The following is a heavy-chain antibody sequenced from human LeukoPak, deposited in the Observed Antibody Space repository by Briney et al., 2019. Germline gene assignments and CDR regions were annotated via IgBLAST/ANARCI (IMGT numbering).Heavy chain of an antibody. D-gene: IGHD6-13*01. Sequence: PGGSLRLSCAASGFTFSSYAMSWVRQAPAKGLEWVSTISNSGGSTYYADSVKGRFTISRDNSKNTLYLQMNSLRAEDTAVYYCAKEGIYYYYYMDVWGKGTTVTVSS. CDR3: AKEGIYYYYYMDV. J-gene: IGHJ6*03. CDR1: GFTFSSYA. V-gene: IGHV3-23*01. CDR2: ISNSGGST.